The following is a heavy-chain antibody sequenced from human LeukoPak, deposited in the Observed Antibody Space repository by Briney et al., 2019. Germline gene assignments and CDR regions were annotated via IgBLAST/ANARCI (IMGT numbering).Heavy chain of an antibody. Sequence: PGGSLRLSCAASGFTFDDYGMSWVRQAPGKGLEWVSGINWNGGSTGYADSVKGRFTISRGNAKNSLYLQMNSLRAEDTALYYCARDPNPWEGELTPVDYWGQGTLVTVSS. V-gene: IGHV3-20*04. J-gene: IGHJ4*02. CDR3: ARDPNPWEGELTPVDY. D-gene: IGHD3-16*01. CDR1: GFTFDDYG. CDR2: INWNGGST.